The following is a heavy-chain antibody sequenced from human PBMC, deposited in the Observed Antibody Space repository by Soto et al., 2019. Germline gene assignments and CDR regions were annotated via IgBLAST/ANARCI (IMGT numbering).Heavy chain of an antibody. V-gene: IGHV6-1*01. CDR1: GDSVSSNSAA. D-gene: IGHD3-9*01. CDR3: ASAPLPYFDWFLSGALEL. Sequence: PSHTLSLTCVISGDSVSSNSAAWNWIRQSPSRGLEWLGRTYYRSKWYNDYAVSVKSRITINPDTSKNQFSLQLNSVTPEDTAVYYCASAPLPYFDWFLSGALELWGQGTIVTVSS. J-gene: IGHJ3*01. CDR2: TYYRSKWYN.